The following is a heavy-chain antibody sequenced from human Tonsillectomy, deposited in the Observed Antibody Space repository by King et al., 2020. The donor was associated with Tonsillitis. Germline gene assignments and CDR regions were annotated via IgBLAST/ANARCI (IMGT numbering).Heavy chain of an antibody. J-gene: IGHJ6*02. CDR3: AKDRKPQDYYYYGMDV. Sequence: VQLVESGGGLVQPGRSLRLSCAASGFIFDDYAMHWVRQAPGKGLEWVSGISWNSGSKVYADSVKGRFTISRYNAKNSLFLQMNRLGPEDTVLYYCAKDRKPQDYYYYGMDVWGQGTTVTVSS. CDR2: ISWNSGSK. CDR1: GFIFDDYA. D-gene: IGHD1-14*01. V-gene: IGHV3-9*01.